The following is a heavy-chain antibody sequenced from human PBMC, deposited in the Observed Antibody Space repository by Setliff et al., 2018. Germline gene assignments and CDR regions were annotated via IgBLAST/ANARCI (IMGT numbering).Heavy chain of an antibody. V-gene: IGHV4-39*07. CDR1: GGSISSSSYY. Sequence: SETLSLTCTVSGGSISSSSYYWGWIRQPPGKGLEWIGSIYYSGSTYYNPSLKSRVTISVDTSKNQFSLKLSSVTAADTAVYYCARRETYYNFWNGYYAYWGQGTLVTVS. CDR2: IYYSGST. CDR3: ARRETYYNFWNGYYAY. J-gene: IGHJ4*02. D-gene: IGHD3-3*01.